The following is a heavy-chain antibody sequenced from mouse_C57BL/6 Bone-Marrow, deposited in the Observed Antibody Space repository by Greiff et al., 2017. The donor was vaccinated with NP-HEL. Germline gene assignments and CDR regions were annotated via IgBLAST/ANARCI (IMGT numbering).Heavy chain of an antibody. CDR1: GYTFTSYG. V-gene: IGHV1-81*01. CDR2: IYPRSGNT. J-gene: IGHJ3*01. Sequence: QVQLQQSGAELARPGASVKLSCKASGYTFTSYGISWVKQRTGQGLEWIGEIYPRSGNTYYNEKLQGKATMTEDQSSSTAYMELRSLTSADSAVYFCARDYYGSSAFAYWGQGTLVTVSA. D-gene: IGHD1-1*01. CDR3: ARDYYGSSAFAY.